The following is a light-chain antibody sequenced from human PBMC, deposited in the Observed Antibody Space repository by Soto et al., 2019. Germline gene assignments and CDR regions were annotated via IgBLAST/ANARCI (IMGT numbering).Light chain of an antibody. CDR2: AVS. CDR1: SSDIGRFDY. J-gene: IGLJ3*02. V-gene: IGLV2-14*01. Sequence: QSALTQPVSVSASPGQSITISCAGTSSDIGRFDYVSWYQHHPGNAPKLVISAVSRRSSGISDRFSGSTSGNTATLTISGLQAEDEADYYCASYTTSTTQVFGGGTKLTVL. CDR3: ASYTTSTTQV.